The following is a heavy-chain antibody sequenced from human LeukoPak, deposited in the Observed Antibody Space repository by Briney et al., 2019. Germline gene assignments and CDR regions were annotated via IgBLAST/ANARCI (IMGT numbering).Heavy chain of an antibody. CDR1: GFTFSSYG. CDR2: ISYDGSNK. CDR3: AKDLSFDYGDYDDAFDI. V-gene: IGHV3-30*18. Sequence: GGSLRLSCAASGFTFSSYGMHWVRQAPGMGLEWVAVISYDGSNKYYADSVKGRFTISRDNSKNTLYLQMNSLRAEDTAVYYCAKDLSFDYGDYDDAFDIWGQGTMVTVSS. J-gene: IGHJ3*02. D-gene: IGHD4-17*01.